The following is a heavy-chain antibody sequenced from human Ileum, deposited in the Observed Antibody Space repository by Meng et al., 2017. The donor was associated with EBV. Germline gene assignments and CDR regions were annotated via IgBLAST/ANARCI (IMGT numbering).Heavy chain of an antibody. Sequence: QVQLQESGPGLVKPSEILFLTCSVSYGSVSSYGYYWTWIRQPPGKGLEWIGYMSYTGSTNYKSTLKSRVTISVDKSKTQFSLKLSSVTAADTAVYYCARERGGGDRGIQWGQGTLVTVSS. CDR2: MSYTGST. J-gene: IGHJ4*02. V-gene: IGHV4-61*08. D-gene: IGHD2-21*02. CDR1: YGSVSSYGYY. CDR3: ARERGGGDRGIQ.